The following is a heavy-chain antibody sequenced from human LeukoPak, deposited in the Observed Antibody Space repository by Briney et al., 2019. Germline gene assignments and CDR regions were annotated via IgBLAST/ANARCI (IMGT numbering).Heavy chain of an antibody. CDR3: ARAGPIVVVPAAVDY. V-gene: IGHV3-21*01. CDR1: GFTFSSYA. J-gene: IGHJ4*02. CDR2: ISSSSSYI. Sequence: GASLRLSCAASGFTFSSYAMSWVRQAPGKGLEWVSSISSSSSYIYYADSVKGRFTISRDNAKNSLYLQMNSLRAEDTAVYYCARAGPIVVVPAAVDYWGQGTLVTVSS. D-gene: IGHD2-2*01.